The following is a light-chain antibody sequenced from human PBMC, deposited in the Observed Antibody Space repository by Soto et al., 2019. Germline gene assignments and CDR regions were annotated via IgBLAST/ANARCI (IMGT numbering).Light chain of an antibody. Sequence: ETVLTQSPSTLSLSPGDRATLSCRASRRVSSNLAWYQQKPGKAPRLLIYDASNRATGIPARFSGSGSGTDFTLTISSLEPEDFAVYYCQHRSNWPWTFGQGTKVDI. CDR2: DAS. CDR3: QHRSNWPWT. CDR1: RRVSSN. J-gene: IGKJ1*01. V-gene: IGKV3-11*01.